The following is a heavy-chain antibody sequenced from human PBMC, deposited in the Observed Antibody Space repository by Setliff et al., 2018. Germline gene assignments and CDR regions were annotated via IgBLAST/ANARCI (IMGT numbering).Heavy chain of an antibody. D-gene: IGHD1-1*01. V-gene: IGHV4-38-2*01. CDR3: GRVGNWNFFDF. CDR2: IHHSGST. CDR1: GYSISNIYY. Sequence: SETLSLTCAVSGYSISNIYYWGLIRQPPGKGLEWIATIHHSGSTNYNPSLKSRATISVDTSKNQFSLKVSSVTAADTAVYYCGRVGNWNFFDFWGQGTLVTVSS. J-gene: IGHJ4*02.